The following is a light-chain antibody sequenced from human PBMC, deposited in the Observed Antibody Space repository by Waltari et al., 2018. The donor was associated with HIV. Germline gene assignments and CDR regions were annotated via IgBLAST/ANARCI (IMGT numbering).Light chain of an antibody. CDR2: AAS. CDR1: QNVSTN. Sequence: EVVMTQSPATLSVSPGDAATLSCRASQNVSTNLAWYQQRPGQAPRLVVSAASIRAADIPARFSGSGSATEFTLTISSVQSDDFAFYFCQPDDKGPPYTFGQGTKLEIK. J-gene: IGKJ2*01. CDR3: QPDDKGPPYT. V-gene: IGKV3-15*01.